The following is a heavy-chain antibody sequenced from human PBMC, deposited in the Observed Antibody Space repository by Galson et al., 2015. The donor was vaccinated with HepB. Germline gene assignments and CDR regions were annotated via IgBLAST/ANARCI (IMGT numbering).Heavy chain of an antibody. J-gene: IGHJ4*02. CDR2: ISYDGSNK. V-gene: IGHV3-30-3*01. CDR3: ASLPRIQLHDFDY. CDR1: GFTFSSYA. D-gene: IGHD5-18*01. Sequence: SLRLSCAASGFTFSSYAMHWVRQAPGKGLEWVAVISYDGSNKYYADSVKGRFTISKDNSKNTLYLQMNSLRAEDTAVYYCASLPRIQLHDFDYWGQGTLVTVSS.